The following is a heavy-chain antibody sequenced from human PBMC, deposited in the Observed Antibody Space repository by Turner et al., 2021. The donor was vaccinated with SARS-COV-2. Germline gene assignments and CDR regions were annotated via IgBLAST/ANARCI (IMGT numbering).Heavy chain of an antibody. CDR3: AKDDNYDFWTGYYMY. V-gene: IGHV3-30*18. D-gene: IGHD3-3*01. CDR2: ISYDGSNK. CDR1: GFTFSSYA. Sequence: QVQLVESGGGVVQPGRSLRLSCAASGFTFSSYAMHWVRQAPGKGLEWVAVISYDGSNKYYADSVKGRFTISRDNSKNTLYLQMNSLRAEDTAVYYCAKDDNYDFWTGYYMYWGQGTLVTVSS. J-gene: IGHJ4*02.